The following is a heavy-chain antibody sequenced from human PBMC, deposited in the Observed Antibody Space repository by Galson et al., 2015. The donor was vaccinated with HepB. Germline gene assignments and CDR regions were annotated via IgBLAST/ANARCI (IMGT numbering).Heavy chain of an antibody. CDR2: ISGSGGST. CDR3: AKAHYDFWSGYSIDY. D-gene: IGHD3-3*01. Sequence: SLRLSCAASGFTFSSYAMSWVRQAPGKGLEWVSAISGSGGSTYYADSVKGRFTISRDNSKNTLYLQMNSLRAEDTAVYYCAKAHYDFWSGYSIDYWGQGTLVTVSS. J-gene: IGHJ4*02. V-gene: IGHV3-23*01. CDR1: GFTFSSYA.